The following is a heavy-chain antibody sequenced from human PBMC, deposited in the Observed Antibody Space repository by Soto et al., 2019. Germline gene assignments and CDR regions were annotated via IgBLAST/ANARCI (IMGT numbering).Heavy chain of an antibody. D-gene: IGHD3-10*01. CDR3: ARGVGSGSYYNQYNWFDP. CDR2: ISAYNGNT. J-gene: IGHJ5*02. CDR1: GYTFTNYG. V-gene: IGHV1-18*01. Sequence: ASVKVSCKASGYTFTNYGISWVRQAPGQGLEWMGWISAYNGNTKHAQKLQGRVTMTTDTSTSTAYMELRSLRSDDTAVYYCARGVGSGSYYNQYNWFDPWGQGTLVTVS.